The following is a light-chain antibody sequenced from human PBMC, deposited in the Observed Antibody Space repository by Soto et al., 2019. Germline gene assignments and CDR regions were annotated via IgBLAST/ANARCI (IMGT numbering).Light chain of an antibody. CDR1: HGISNY. CDR2: AAS. CDR3: QKYNTPPLT. V-gene: IGKV1-27*01. Sequence: DIQMTQSPSSLSASVGDRVTITCRASHGISNYLAWYQLKPGKVPQLLIQAASILQSGVPSRFRGSGSWTDFTLTISSLQPEDVATYYCQKYNTPPLTFGGGTKVEIK. J-gene: IGKJ4*01.